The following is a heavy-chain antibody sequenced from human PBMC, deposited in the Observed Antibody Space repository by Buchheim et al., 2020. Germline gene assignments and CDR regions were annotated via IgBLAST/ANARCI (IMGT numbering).Heavy chain of an antibody. CDR2: IVGDGRTT. D-gene: IGHD1-26*01. Sequence: EVQLVESGGGLVQPGGSLRLSCSASGFTFSRYWMHWVRQAPGKGLVWVSRIVGDGRTTSYADSVQGRFSISSDNAKNTLYLQMNSLRAEDTAVYYCARGGSWDEGDNWGQGTL. V-gene: IGHV3-74*01. CDR1: GFTFSRYW. J-gene: IGHJ4*02. CDR3: ARGGSWDEGDN.